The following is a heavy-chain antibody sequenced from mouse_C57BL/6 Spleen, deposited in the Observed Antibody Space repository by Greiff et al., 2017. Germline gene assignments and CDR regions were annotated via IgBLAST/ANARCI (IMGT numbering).Heavy chain of an antibody. Sequence: QVQLQQPGAELVRPGSSVKLSCKASGYTFTSYWMHWVKQRPIQGLEWIGNIDPSDSETHYNQKFKDKATCTVDKSSSTAYMQLSSLTSEDSAVYYCARLLDGNSYWYFDVWGTGTTVTVSS. J-gene: IGHJ1*03. CDR2: IDPSDSET. CDR3: ARLLDGNSYWYFDV. CDR1: GYTFTSYW. D-gene: IGHD2-1*01. V-gene: IGHV1-52*01.